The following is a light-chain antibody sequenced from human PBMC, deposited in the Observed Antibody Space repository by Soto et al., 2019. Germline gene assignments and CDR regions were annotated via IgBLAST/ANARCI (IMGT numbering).Light chain of an antibody. Sequence: EIVMTQSPATLSVSPGERATLSCRANQSISSNLAWYQQKPGQAPRLLIYGATTRATGIPARFSGSGSGTDLTLTISSLQSEDFAVDDCQMYNNWLGTFGGGTKVDIK. CDR3: QMYNNWLGT. CDR2: GAT. V-gene: IGKV3-15*01. CDR1: QSISSN. J-gene: IGKJ4*01.